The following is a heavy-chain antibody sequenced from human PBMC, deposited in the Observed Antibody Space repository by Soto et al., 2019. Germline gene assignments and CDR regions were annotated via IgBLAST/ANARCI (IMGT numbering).Heavy chain of an antibody. CDR3: AKKVNSGPGSQYFDY. CDR1: GFTFSIYS. J-gene: IGHJ4*02. CDR2: FRSSGDGGTT. Sequence: GGSLRLSCAASGFTFSIYSMSWVRQAPWKGLEWVSGFRSSGDGGTTYYADSVKGRFTISRDNSKNTLFLQMNSLRAEDTAIYYCAKKVNSGPGSQYFDYWGQGTLVTVSS. D-gene: IGHD3-10*01. V-gene: IGHV3-23*01.